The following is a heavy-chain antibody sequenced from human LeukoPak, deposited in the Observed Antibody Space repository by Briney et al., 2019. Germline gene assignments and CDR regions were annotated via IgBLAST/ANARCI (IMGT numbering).Heavy chain of an antibody. CDR2: IKEDGTET. Sequence: GGSLRLSCAASGFMFSSNWMSWVRLAPGKGLEWVANIKEDGTETYYVDSVKGRFTTSRDNAKNSLYLQMNSLRVEDTAVYYCAKEGRSLQTYWGQGTLVTVSS. V-gene: IGHV3-7*03. J-gene: IGHJ4*02. D-gene: IGHD5-24*01. CDR3: AKEGRSLQTY. CDR1: GFMFSSNW.